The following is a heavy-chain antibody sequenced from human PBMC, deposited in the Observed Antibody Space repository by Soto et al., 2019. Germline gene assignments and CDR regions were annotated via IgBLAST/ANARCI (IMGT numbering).Heavy chain of an antibody. V-gene: IGHV1-18*01. J-gene: IGHJ6*03. CDR1: GYTFTSYG. Sequence: ASVKVSCKASGYTFTSYGISWVRQAPGQGLEWMGWISAYNGNTNYAQKLQGRVTMTTDTSTSTAYMELRSLRSDDTAVYYCARGNGVVIDRYYYYYYMDVWGKGTTVTVSS. D-gene: IGHD3-3*01. CDR2: ISAYNGNT. CDR3: ARGNGVVIDRYYYYYYMDV.